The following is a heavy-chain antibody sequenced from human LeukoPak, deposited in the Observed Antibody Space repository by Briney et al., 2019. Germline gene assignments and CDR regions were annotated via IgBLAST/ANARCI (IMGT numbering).Heavy chain of an antibody. J-gene: IGHJ5*02. V-gene: IGHV4-34*01. CDR1: GGSFSGYY. Sequence: KPSETLSLTCAVYGGSFSGYYWSWIRQPPGKGLEWIGEINHSGSTNYNPSLKSRVTISVDTSKNQFSLKLSSVTAADMAVYYCARLSNNWFDPWGQGTLVTVSS. CDR3: ARLSNNWFDP. CDR2: INHSGST.